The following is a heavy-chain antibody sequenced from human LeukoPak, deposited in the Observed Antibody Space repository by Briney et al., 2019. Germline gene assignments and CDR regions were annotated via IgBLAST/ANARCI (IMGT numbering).Heavy chain of an antibody. V-gene: IGHV1-8*01. CDR1: GYTFTSSD. CDR2: MNPNSGNT. CDR3: ARGQYYDILTGYYNAFDI. D-gene: IGHD3-9*01. Sequence: GASVKVSCKASGYTFTSSDINWVRQATGQGLEWMGWMNPNSGNTGYAQKFQGRVTMTRNTSISTAYMELSSLRSEDTAVYYCARGQYYDILTGYYNAFDIWGQGTMVTVSS. J-gene: IGHJ3*02.